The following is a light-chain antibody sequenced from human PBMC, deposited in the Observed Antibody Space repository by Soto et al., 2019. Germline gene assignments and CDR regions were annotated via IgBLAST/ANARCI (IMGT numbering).Light chain of an antibody. Sequence: DIQMTQSPSSLSPSVGDRVTITCRASQSISNFLNWYQQKPGKAPKLLIYAASSLQSGVPSRFSGSGSGTDFTLTISSLQPDDFATYYCQQTYSTPTTFGQGTRLEIK. CDR3: QQTYSTPTT. CDR1: QSISNF. J-gene: IGKJ5*01. V-gene: IGKV1-39*01. CDR2: AAS.